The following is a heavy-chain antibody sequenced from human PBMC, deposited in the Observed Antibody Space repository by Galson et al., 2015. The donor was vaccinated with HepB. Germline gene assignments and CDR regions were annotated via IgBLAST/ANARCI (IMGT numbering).Heavy chain of an antibody. CDR1: GGTFSSYA. V-gene: IGHV1-69*13. CDR2: IIPIFGTA. CDR3: ASHSGTAHCAY. J-gene: IGHJ4*02. Sequence: SVKVSCKASGGTFSSYAISWVRQAPGQGLEWMGGIIPIFGTANYAQKFQGRVTITADESTSTAYLQWSSLKASDTAMYYCASHSGTAHCAYWGQGTLVTVSS. D-gene: IGHD1-26*01.